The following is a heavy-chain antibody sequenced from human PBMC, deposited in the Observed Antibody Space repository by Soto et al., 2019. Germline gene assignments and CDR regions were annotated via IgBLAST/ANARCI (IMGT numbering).Heavy chain of an antibody. Sequence: QVQLVQSGAEVKKPGASVKVSCKASGYTFTSYGISWVRQAPGQGLEWMGWISGYNGNTNHAQKLQGRVTMTTDTSTSTAYMELRSLRSDDTAVYYCARDRRYYDSGSYYNVVDYGMDVWGQGTTVTVSS. CDR3: ARDRRYYDSGSYYNVVDYGMDV. D-gene: IGHD3-10*01. V-gene: IGHV1-18*01. CDR2: ISGYNGNT. CDR1: GYTFTSYG. J-gene: IGHJ6*02.